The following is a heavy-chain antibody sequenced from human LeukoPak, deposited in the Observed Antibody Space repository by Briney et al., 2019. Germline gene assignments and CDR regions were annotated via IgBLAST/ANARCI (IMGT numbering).Heavy chain of an antibody. J-gene: IGHJ4*02. Sequence: ASVKVSCKASRCTFTGYYMHWVRQAPGQGLEWMGRINPNSGGTNYAQKFQGRVTMTRDTSISTACMELSRLRSDDTAVYYCARAIAVETPRDYWGQGTLVTVSS. CDR2: INPNSGGT. D-gene: IGHD6-19*01. CDR3: ARAIAVETPRDY. CDR1: RCTFTGYY. V-gene: IGHV1-2*06.